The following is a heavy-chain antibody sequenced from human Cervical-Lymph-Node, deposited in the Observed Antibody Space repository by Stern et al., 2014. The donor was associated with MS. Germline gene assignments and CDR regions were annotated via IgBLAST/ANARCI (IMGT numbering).Heavy chain of an antibody. CDR1: GFSLNTSGVA. CDR3: PHSSPRVDGFDY. V-gene: IGHV2-5*02. J-gene: IGHJ4*02. D-gene: IGHD5-12*01. Sequence: QVNLREYGPTLVKPTQTLTLKRVFSGFSLNTSGVAVGWIRQPPGKALEWLALFFLDHDKRYSPYLKGRLTFTKLHLEDQVFLTMTTMDPVDTATYYCPHSSPRVDGFDYGGQGTLVTL. CDR2: FFLDHDK.